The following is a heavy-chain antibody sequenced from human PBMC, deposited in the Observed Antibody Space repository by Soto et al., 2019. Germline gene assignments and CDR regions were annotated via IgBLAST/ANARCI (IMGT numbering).Heavy chain of an antibody. Sequence: QVQLQESGPGLVKPSETLSLTCTVSGGSIGNSYWSWIRQSPGKGLEWIGYIYYSGSSNYNPSLKTRASISVDTSKNQFSLKLSSVTAADTAVYYCARHSSSWPTFAYWGQGTLVIVSS. V-gene: IGHV4-59*08. CDR3: ARHSSSWPTFAY. J-gene: IGHJ4*02. CDR2: IYYSGSS. CDR1: GGSIGNSY. D-gene: IGHD6-13*01.